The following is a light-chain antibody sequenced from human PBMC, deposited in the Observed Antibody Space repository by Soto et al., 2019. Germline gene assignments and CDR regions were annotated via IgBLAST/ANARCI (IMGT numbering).Light chain of an antibody. CDR2: EVS. J-gene: IGLJ2*01. V-gene: IGLV2-23*02. Sequence: QSALTQPASVSGSPGQSITISCTGTSSDVGSYNLVSWYQQHPGKAPKLMIYEVSKRPSGVSNRFSGSKSGNTASLTISGLQAEDEADYYCCSYAGSQHQVFGGGTKLTVL. CDR1: SSDVGSYNL. CDR3: CSYAGSQHQV.